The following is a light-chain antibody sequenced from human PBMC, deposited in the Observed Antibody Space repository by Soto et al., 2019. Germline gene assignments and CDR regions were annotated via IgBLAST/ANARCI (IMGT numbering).Light chain of an antibody. V-gene: IGLV2-14*01. CDR1: SSDVGGYNY. J-gene: IGLJ1*01. CDR2: EVS. Sequence: QSALTQPASLSGSPGQSITISCTGTSSDVGGYNYVSWYQQHPGKAPKLMIYEVSNRPSGVSNRFSGSKSGNTASLTISGLQAEDEADYYCSSYTRSSTPYVYGTGTKLTVL. CDR3: SSYTRSSTPYV.